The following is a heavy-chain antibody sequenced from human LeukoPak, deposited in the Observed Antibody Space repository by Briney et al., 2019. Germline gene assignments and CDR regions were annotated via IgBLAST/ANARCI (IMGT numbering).Heavy chain of an antibody. CDR1: GFTFSTYW. J-gene: IGHJ6*04. V-gene: IGHV3-74*01. CDR2: INIDGSRT. Sequence: GGSLRLSCAASGFTFSTYWIHWVRQAPGKGLVWVSRINIDGSRTTYADSVKGRFTISRDNAKNTLYLQMNSLRAEDTAVYYCARDRCSSTSSSLGFLDVWGKGTTVTVSS. CDR3: ARDRCSSTSSSLGFLDV. D-gene: IGHD2-2*01.